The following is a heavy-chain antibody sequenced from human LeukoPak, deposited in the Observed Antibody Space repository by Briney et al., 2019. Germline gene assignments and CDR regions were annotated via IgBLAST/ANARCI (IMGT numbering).Heavy chain of an antibody. CDR3: AKDIDRPGYDILTGYSKGAFDI. J-gene: IGHJ3*02. CDR2: ISWNSGSI. D-gene: IGHD3-9*01. V-gene: IGHV3-9*01. Sequence: GGSLRLSCAASGFTFDDYAMHWVRQAPGKGLEWVSGISWNSGSIGYADSVKGRFTISRDNAKNSLYLQMNSLRAEDTALYYCAKDIDRPGYDILTGYSKGAFDIWGQGTMVTVSS. CDR1: GFTFDDYA.